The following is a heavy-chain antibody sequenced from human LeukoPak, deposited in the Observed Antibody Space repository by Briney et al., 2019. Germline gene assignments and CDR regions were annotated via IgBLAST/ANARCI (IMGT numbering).Heavy chain of an antibody. CDR1: GYTFTSYD. J-gene: IGHJ6*02. D-gene: IGHD3-3*01. CDR2: MNPNSGNT. V-gene: IGHV1-8*01. CDR3: ARLYYDFWSGYYDTYYYYGMDV. Sequence: ASVKVSCKASGYTFTSYDINWVRQATGQGLEWMGWMNPNSGNTGYAQKFQGRATMTRNTSISTAYMELSSLRSEDTAVYYCARLYYDFWSGYYDTYYYYGMDVWGQGTTVTVSS.